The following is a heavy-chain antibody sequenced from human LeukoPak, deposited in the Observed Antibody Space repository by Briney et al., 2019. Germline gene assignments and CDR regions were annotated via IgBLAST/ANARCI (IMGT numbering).Heavy chain of an antibody. Sequence: GGSLRLSCAASGFTFSSYNMNWVRQAPGKGLEWVSSISSSGNYIYYADSVKGRFTISRDIAKNSLFLQMNSLRAEDTAVYYCARDLGRGLSPFDYWGQGTLVTVSS. CDR2: ISSSGNYI. D-gene: IGHD3-10*01. CDR1: GFTFSSYN. V-gene: IGHV3-21*06. J-gene: IGHJ4*02. CDR3: ARDLGRGLSPFDY.